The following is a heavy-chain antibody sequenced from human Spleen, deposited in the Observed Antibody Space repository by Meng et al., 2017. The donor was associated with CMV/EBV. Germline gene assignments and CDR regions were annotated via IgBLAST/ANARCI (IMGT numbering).Heavy chain of an antibody. CDR1: GFTFSGFW. V-gene: IGHV3-74*01. D-gene: IGHD3-3*01. Sequence: GESLKISCAASGFTFSGFWMHWVRQAPGKGLVWVSRINSDGSSTTYADSVKGRFTISRDDSKNTLYLQMNSLKTEDTAVYYCTPYDFWSGYHFDIWGQGTMVTVSS. J-gene: IGHJ3*02. CDR3: TPYDFWSGYHFDI. CDR2: INSDGSST.